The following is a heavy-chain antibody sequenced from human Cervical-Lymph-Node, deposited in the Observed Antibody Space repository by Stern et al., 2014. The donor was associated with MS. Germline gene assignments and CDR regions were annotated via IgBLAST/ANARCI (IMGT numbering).Heavy chain of an antibody. V-gene: IGHV3-21*01. CDR1: GFAFNTYT. J-gene: IGHJ6*02. CDR3: ARDSHYYGMNV. Sequence: EVQLVESGGGLVKPGGSLRLSCAASGFAFNTYTMTWVRQAPGKGLECVSSISSRSTYIYYSDSIKARFTISRDNAKNSLYLQMNSLRAEDTAVYYCARDSHYYGMNVWGQGTTVTVSS. CDR2: ISSRSTYI.